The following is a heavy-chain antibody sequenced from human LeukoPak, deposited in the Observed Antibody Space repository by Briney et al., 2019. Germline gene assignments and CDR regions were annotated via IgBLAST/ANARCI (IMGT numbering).Heavy chain of an antibody. CDR1: GFTFSSYA. V-gene: IGHV3-23*01. D-gene: IGHD4-17*01. CDR2: ISGSGGST. CDR3: AKALRRPYGDYHDAFDI. Sequence: PGGSLRLSCAASGFTFSSYAMSWVRQAPGKGLEWVSAISGSGGSTYYADSVKGRFTISRDNSKNTLYLQMNSLRAEDTAVYYCAKALRRPYGDYHDAFDIWGQGTMVTVSS. J-gene: IGHJ3*02.